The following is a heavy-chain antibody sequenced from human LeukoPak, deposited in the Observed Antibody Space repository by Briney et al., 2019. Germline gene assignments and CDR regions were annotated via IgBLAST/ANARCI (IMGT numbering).Heavy chain of an antibody. D-gene: IGHD1-26*01. Sequence: SQTLSLTCAISGDSVSSNSAAWNWIRQSPSRGLEWLGRTYYRSKWYNDYAVSVKSRITINPDTSKNQFSLQLNSVTPEDTAVYYCARTYREVKGRGATTFSWFDPWGQGTLVTVSS. J-gene: IGHJ5*02. V-gene: IGHV6-1*01. CDR1: GDSVSSNSAA. CDR2: TYYRSKWYN. CDR3: ARTYREVKGRGATTFSWFDP.